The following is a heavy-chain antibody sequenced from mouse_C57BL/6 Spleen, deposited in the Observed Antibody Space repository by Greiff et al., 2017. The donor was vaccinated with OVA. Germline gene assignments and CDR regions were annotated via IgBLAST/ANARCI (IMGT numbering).Heavy chain of an antibody. Sequence: VQGVESGAELARPGASVKMSCKASGYTFTSYTMHWVKQRPGQGLEWSGYINPSSGYTKYKQKFKDKATLTADKSASTAYMQLSSLTSEDSAVYYCARRADYSNSYAMDYWGQGTSVTVSS. CDR3: ARRADYSNSYAMDY. J-gene: IGHJ4*01. D-gene: IGHD2-5*01. CDR1: GYTFTSYT. V-gene: IGHV1-4*01. CDR2: INPSSGYT.